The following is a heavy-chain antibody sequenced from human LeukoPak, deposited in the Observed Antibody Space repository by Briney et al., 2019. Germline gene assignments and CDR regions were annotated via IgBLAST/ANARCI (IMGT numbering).Heavy chain of an antibody. V-gene: IGHV1-69*06. D-gene: IGHD1-26*01. J-gene: IGHJ3*02. Sequence: ASVKVSCKASGYIFTGYYMHWVRQAPGQGLEWMGGIIPIFGTANYAQKFQGRVTITADKSTSTAYMELSSLRSEDTAVYYCARDPHGLVGAHAFDIWGQGTMVTVSS. CDR2: IIPIFGTA. CDR1: GYIFTGYY. CDR3: ARDPHGLVGAHAFDI.